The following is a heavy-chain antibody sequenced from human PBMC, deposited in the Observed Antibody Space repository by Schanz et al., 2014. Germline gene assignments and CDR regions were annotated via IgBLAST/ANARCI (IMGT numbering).Heavy chain of an antibody. J-gene: IGHJ4*02. CDR1: GFSFGTYA. CDR3: AKKVPAYNPFDS. D-gene: IGHD1-1*01. V-gene: IGHV3-23*01. CDR2: MNESHSTI. Sequence: EVHLLESGGGLVQPGGSLRLSCAASGFSFGTYAMSWVRQAPGKGLEWVSAMNESHSTIYYADSVRGRFTISRDNAENSLYLQMNSLRAEDTAVYYCAKKVPAYNPFDSWGQGTLVTVSS.